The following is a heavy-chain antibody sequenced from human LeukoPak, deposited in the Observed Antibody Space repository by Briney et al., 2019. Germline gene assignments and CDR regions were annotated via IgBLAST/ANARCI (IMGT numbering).Heavy chain of an antibody. Sequence: PSETLSLTCTVSGGSXXTYYWSWIRQPPXXXXXWVGHVXYSRNTNSNPSLKSRITMSVDTSKNQFSLKLSSVTAADTAVYFCARDTFYSETGGFEDWFDPLGQGTLVTVSS. V-gene: IGHV4-59*01. CDR3: ARDTFYSETGGFEDWFDP. CDR1: GGSXXTYY. D-gene: IGHD3-10*01. J-gene: IGHJ5*02. CDR2: VXYSRNT.